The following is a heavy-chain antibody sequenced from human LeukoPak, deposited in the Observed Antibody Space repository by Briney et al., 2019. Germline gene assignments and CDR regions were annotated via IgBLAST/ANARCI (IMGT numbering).Heavy chain of an antibody. CDR3: AKDGWGWDDAFDI. D-gene: IGHD6-19*01. CDR1: GFTFSSYA. Sequence: GGSLRLSCAASGFTFSSYAMSWVRQAPGKGLEWVSAISGSGGSTYCADSVKGRFTISRDNSKNTLYLQMNSLRAEDTAVYYCAKDGWGWDDAFDIWGQGTMVTVSS. CDR2: ISGSGGST. J-gene: IGHJ3*02. V-gene: IGHV3-23*01.